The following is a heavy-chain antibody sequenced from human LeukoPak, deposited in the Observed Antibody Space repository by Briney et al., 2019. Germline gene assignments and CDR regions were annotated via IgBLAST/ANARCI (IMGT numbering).Heavy chain of an antibody. CDR1: GYTFTSYG. J-gene: IGHJ4*02. V-gene: IGHV1-18*01. Sequence: ASVKVSCKASGYTFTSYGISWVRQAPGQGFEWMGWISAYNGNTNYAQRLQGRVTMTTDTSTSTAYMELRSLRSDDTAVYYCARVLSGITPDYWGQGTLVTVSS. CDR2: ISAYNGNT. D-gene: IGHD3-3*01. CDR3: ARVLSGITPDY.